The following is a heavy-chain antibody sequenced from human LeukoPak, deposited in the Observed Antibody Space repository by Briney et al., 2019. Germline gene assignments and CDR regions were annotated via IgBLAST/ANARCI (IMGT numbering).Heavy chain of an antibody. J-gene: IGHJ4*02. V-gene: IGHV1-69*05. CDR1: GGTFSSYA. CDR3: ASRSSSWYPFDY. Sequence: ASVKVSCKASGGTFSSYAISWVRQAPGHGLEWMGGIIPIFGTAIYAQKFQGRVTITTDESTSTAYMELSSLRSADTAVYYCASRSSSWYPFDYWGQGTLVTVSS. CDR2: IIPIFGTA. D-gene: IGHD6-13*01.